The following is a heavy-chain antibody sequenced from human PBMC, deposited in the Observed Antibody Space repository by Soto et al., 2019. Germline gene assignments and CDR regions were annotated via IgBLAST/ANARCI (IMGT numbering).Heavy chain of an antibody. V-gene: IGHV4-4*02. J-gene: IGHJ4*02. D-gene: IGHD3-22*01. CDR3: ARDPNYYDSSGFRRVHFDY. CDR1: GGSISSSNW. CDR2: IYHSGST. Sequence: ASETLSLTCAVSGGSISSSNWWSWVRQPPGKGLEWIGEIYHSGSTNYNPSLKSRVTISVDKSKNQFSLKLSSVTAADTAVYYCARDPNYYDSSGFRRVHFDYSGQGSLVIVSS.